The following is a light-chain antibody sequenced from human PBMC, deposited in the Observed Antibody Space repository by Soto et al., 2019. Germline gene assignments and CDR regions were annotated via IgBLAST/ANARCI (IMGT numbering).Light chain of an antibody. Sequence: DIQMTQSPSSLSASVGDRVTITCQASHDISNYLNWYQQKPGKAPKLLIYDASNLETGVPSRFSGSGSGTDFTFTISSLQPEDIATYYCQQYDNLPLTFGGGTKVETK. CDR1: HDISNY. J-gene: IGKJ4*01. CDR2: DAS. V-gene: IGKV1-33*01. CDR3: QQYDNLPLT.